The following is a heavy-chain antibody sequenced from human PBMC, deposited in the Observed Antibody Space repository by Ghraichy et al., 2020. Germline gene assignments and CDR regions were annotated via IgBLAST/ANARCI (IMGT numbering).Heavy chain of an antibody. CDR1: GFTFSSSA. CDR3: ARDPPEDSSGYTDY. D-gene: IGHD3-22*01. Sequence: GGSLRLSCAASGFTFSSSAMHWVRQAPGKGLEWVAVISYDGSNKYYADSVKGRFTISRDNSKNTLYLQMNSLRAEDTAVYYCARDPPEDSSGYTDYWGQGTLVTVSS. CDR2: ISYDGSNK. J-gene: IGHJ4*02. V-gene: IGHV3-30-3*01.